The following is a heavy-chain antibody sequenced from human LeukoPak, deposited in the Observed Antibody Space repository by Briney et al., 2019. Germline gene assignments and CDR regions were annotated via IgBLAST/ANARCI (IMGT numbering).Heavy chain of an antibody. J-gene: IGHJ3*02. CDR2: IYYSGST. V-gene: IGHV4-30-4*08. CDR1: GGSISSGDYY. CDR3: VRDPIVGATTGAFDI. Sequence: SETLSLTCTVSGGSISSGDYYWSWIRQPPGKGLEWIGYIYYSGSTYYNPSLKSRVTISVDTSKNQFSPKLSSVTAADTAVYYCVRDPIVGATTGAFDIWGQGTMVTVSS. D-gene: IGHD1-26*01.